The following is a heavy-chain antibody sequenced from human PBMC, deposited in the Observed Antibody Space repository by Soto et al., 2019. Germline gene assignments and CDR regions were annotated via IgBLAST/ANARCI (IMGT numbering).Heavy chain of an antibody. D-gene: IGHD2-15*01. CDR3: ARAGLAHAVVAATYDY. CDR2: ISSSSSYI. J-gene: IGHJ4*02. CDR1: GFTFSSYS. Sequence: GGSLRLSCAASGFTFSSYSMNWVRQAPGKGLEWVSSISSSSSYIYYADSVKGRFTISRDNAKNSLYLQMNSLRAEDTAVYYCARAGLAHAVVAATYDYWGQGTLVTVSS. V-gene: IGHV3-21*01.